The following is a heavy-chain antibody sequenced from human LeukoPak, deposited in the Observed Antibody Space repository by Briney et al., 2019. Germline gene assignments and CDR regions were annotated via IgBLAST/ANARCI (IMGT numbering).Heavy chain of an antibody. Sequence: ASVKVSCKASGYTFTSYGITWVRQAPGQGLEWMGWISTYNGNTNYAQKLQGRVTMTTDTSTSTAYMELRSLRSDDTAVYYCATGENVLLWFGELWPWGQGTLVTVSS. CDR1: GYTFTSYG. V-gene: IGHV1-18*01. CDR2: ISTYNGNT. CDR3: ATGENVLLWFGELWP. D-gene: IGHD3-10*01. J-gene: IGHJ5*02.